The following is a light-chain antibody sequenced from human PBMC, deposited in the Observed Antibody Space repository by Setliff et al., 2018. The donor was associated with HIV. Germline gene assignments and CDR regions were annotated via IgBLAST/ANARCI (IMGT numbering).Light chain of an antibody. CDR2: DDS. CDR1: IIGRES. CDR3: QVCDTSSDHYV. Sequence: ELTQPPSVSVAPGKTARIPCGADIIGRESVHWYQQKPGQAPVLVVSDDSDRPSGIPERFSGSISGNTATLIITRVEAGDEADYYCQVCDTSSDHYVFGTGTKGTVL. V-gene: IGLV3-21*03. J-gene: IGLJ1*01.